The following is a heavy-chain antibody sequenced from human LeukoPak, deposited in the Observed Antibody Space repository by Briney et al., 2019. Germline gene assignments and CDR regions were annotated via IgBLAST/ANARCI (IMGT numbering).Heavy chain of an antibody. Sequence: GGSLRLSCAASGFTFDDYAMHWVRQAPGKGLEWVSGISWNSGSIGYADSVKGRFTISRDNSKNTLYLQMNSLRAEDTAVYYCAKVPIAAASDVWGKGTTVTVSS. J-gene: IGHJ6*04. CDR1: GFTFDDYA. CDR2: ISWNSGSI. D-gene: IGHD6-13*01. V-gene: IGHV3-9*01. CDR3: AKVPIAAASDV.